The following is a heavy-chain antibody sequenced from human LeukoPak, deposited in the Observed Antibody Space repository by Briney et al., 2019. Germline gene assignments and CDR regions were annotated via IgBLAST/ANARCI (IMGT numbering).Heavy chain of an antibody. CDR2: INPSGGST. J-gene: IGHJ4*02. V-gene: IGHV1-46*01. CDR3: ATEGGSFLLDY. Sequence: ASVKVSCKASGYIFTDYYMHWVRQAPGQGLEWMGIINPSGGSTSYAQKFQGRVTMTRDTSTSTVYMELSSLRSEDAAVYYCATEGGSFLLDYWGQGTLVTVSS. D-gene: IGHD3-10*01. CDR1: GYIFTDYY.